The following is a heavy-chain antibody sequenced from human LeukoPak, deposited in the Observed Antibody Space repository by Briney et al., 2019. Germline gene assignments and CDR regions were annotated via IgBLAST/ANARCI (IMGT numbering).Heavy chain of an antibody. CDR1: GSTFSRSW. CDR2: TDQDGSEK. CDR3: AKEGFDY. V-gene: IGHV3-7*05. Sequence: GGSLRLSCAASGSTFSRSWMAWVRQTPGKGLEWVATTDQDGSEKYYVDSVKGRFTISRDNARNSLYLQMNSLRAEDTAVYYCAKEGFDYWGQGTLVTVSS. J-gene: IGHJ4*02.